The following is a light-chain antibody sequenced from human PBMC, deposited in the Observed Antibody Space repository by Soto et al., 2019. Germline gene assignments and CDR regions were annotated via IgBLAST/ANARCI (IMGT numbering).Light chain of an antibody. CDR2: DAS. Sequence: DIQMTQSPSSLSASVGDRVTITFEAIQDISNFLNWYQQKPGKAPNLLIYDASNLETGVPSRFGGSGSGTDFTFTISSLQPEDIATYYCRQYDDLPPTFGQGTRLEIK. CDR1: QDISNF. J-gene: IGKJ5*01. V-gene: IGKV1-33*01. CDR3: RQYDDLPPT.